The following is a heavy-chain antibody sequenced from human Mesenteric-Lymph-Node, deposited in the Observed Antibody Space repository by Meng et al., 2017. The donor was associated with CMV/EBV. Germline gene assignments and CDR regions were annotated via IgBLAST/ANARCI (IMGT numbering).Heavy chain of an antibody. D-gene: IGHD6-13*01. J-gene: IGHJ6*02. CDR1: GGSISSTTYY. Sequence: SETLSLTCTVSGGSISSTTYYWGWIRQPPGKGLEWIGDIYYSGTTYYNPSLKSRLTISLDTSKNHCSLRLSSVTAADTAVYYCARGAVIAAAGNTRTPGFYYYYYGMDVWGQGTTVTVSS. CDR2: IYYSGTT. CDR3: ARGAVIAAAGNTRTPGFYYYYYGMDV. V-gene: IGHV4-39*07.